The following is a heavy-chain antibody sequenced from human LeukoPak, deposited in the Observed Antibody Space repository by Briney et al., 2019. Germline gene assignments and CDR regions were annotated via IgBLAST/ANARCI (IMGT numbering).Heavy chain of an antibody. CDR1: GLTFSTYC. V-gene: IGHV3-23*01. CDR2: ITGSGGNT. Sequence: PGESLRLSCAASGLTFSTYCMSWVRQAPGKGLEWVSAITGSGGNTYYADSVKGRCTVSREKYKHTLFLQMKMLSVNDTDVYVCAKVRSPPRETQLNDFYIWGRGTMVTVSS. D-gene: IGHD1-1*01. J-gene: IGHJ3*02. CDR3: AKVRSPPRETQLNDFYI.